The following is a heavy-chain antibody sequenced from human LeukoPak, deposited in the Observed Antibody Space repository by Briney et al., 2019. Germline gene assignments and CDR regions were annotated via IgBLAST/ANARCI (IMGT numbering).Heavy chain of an antibody. D-gene: IGHD5-12*01. V-gene: IGHV1-24*01. Sequence: ASVKVSCKVSGYTLTELSMHWVRQAPGKGLEWMGGFGLGDGETIFAQKFQGRVTMTEDTSTDTAYMELRSLTSEDTAVYYCAAGDPWHLLDYWGQGTLVTVSS. CDR2: FGLGDGET. CDR3: AAGDPWHLLDY. J-gene: IGHJ4*02. CDR1: GYTLTELS.